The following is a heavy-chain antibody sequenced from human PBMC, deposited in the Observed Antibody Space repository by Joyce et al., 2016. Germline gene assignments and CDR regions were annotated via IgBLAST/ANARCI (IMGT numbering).Heavy chain of an antibody. J-gene: IGHJ5*02. CDR3: AKASRSRYCSSTSYGLVP. Sequence: EVKLLESGGGLVHPGGSLRLPGAASGFTFSDSAMWWFRSGPGDGVEWLQASGNSGDNTYCAGSVNGRFTIARDNSNNALYLQMKGLRVEDTAVYYCAKASRSRYCSSTSYGLVPWGQGTLVTVSS. CDR2: SGNSGDNT. CDR1: GFTFSDSA. D-gene: IGHD2-2*01. V-gene: IGHV3-23*01.